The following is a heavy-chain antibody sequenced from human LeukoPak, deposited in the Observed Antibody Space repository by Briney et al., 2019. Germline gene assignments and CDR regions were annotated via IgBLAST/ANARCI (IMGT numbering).Heavy chain of an antibody. CDR2: ISSSSSYI. D-gene: IGHD6-13*01. CDR3: ARSRIAAAGPPFDY. V-gene: IGHV3-21*01. Sequence: GGSLRLSCAASGFTFSSYSMNWVRQAPGKGLEWVSSISSSSSYIYYADSVKGRFTISRDNAKNSLYLQMNSLRAEDTAVYYCARSRIAAAGPPFDYWGQGTLVTVSS. J-gene: IGHJ4*02. CDR1: GFTFSSYS.